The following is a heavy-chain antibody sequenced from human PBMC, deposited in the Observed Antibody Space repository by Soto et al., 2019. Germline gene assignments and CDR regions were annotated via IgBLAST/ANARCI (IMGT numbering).Heavy chain of an antibody. CDR2: IYWDDDK. Sequence: QITLKESGPTLVKPTQTLTLTCTFSGFSLTTSGVGVGWIRQPPGKALEWLALIYWDDDKRYSPSLKSRLTTTXDXSKNLVALPMTNMDPADTATYFCAHRTTTVTWWFDPWGQRTLVTVAS. J-gene: IGHJ5*02. CDR1: GFSLTTSGVG. CDR3: AHRTTTVTWWFDP. D-gene: IGHD4-17*01. V-gene: IGHV2-5*02.